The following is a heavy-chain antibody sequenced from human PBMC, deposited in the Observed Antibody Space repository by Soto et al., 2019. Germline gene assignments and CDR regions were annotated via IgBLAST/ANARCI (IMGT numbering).Heavy chain of an antibody. Sequence: ASVKVSCKASGGTFSSYTISWVRQAPGQGLEWMGRIIPILGIANYAQKFQGRVTITADKSTSTAYMELSSLRSEDTAVYYCARDGDIVVVPAAQTRDYYYYMDVWGKGTTVTVSS. D-gene: IGHD2-2*01. CDR2: IIPILGIA. V-gene: IGHV1-69*04. J-gene: IGHJ6*03. CDR3: ARDGDIVVVPAAQTRDYYYYMDV. CDR1: GGTFSSYT.